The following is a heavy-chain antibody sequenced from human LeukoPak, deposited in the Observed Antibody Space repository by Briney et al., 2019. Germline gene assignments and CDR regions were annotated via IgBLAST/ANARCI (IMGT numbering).Heavy chain of an antibody. CDR1: GFTFSSYA. CDR2: ISGSGGST. J-gene: IGHJ4*02. Sequence: GGSLRLSCAASGFTFSSYAMSWVHQAPGKGLEWVSAISGSGGSTYYADSVKGRFTISRDNSKNTLYLQMNSLRAEDTAVYYCAKKGPIDDYVWGSYLDYWGQGTLVTVSS. V-gene: IGHV3-23*01. CDR3: AKKGPIDDYVWGSYLDY. D-gene: IGHD3-16*02.